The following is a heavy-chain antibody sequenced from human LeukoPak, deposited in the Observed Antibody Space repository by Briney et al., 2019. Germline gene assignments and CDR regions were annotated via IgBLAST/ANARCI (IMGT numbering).Heavy chain of an antibody. V-gene: IGHV1-69*13. J-gene: IGHJ4*02. CDR2: IIPISGTA. D-gene: IGHD6-19*01. Sequence: GASVKVSCKASGGAFSTYAISWVRQAPGQGLEWMGGIIPISGTANYAQKFQGRVTITADESTSTAYMELSSLRSDDTAVYYCASNPGTVAGTELDYWGQGTLVTVSS. CDR1: GGAFSTYA. CDR3: ASNPGTVAGTELDY.